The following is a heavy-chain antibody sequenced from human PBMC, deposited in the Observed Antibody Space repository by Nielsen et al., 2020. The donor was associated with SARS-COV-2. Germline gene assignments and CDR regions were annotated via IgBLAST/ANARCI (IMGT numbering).Heavy chain of an antibody. CDR1: GFTFSSYG. V-gene: IGHV3-33*01. CDR2: IWYDGSNK. Sequence: GESLKISCAASGFTFSSYGMHWVRQALGKGLEWVAVIWYDGSNKYYADSVKGRFTISRDNSKNTLYLQMNSLRAEDTAVYYCARGYYDILYAFDIWGQGTTVTVSS. J-gene: IGHJ3*02. CDR3: ARGYYDILYAFDI. D-gene: IGHD3-9*01.